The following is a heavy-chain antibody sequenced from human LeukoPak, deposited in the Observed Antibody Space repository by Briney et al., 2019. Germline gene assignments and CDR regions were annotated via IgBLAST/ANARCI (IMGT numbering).Heavy chain of an antibody. J-gene: IGHJ5*01. Sequence: GASVKVSCKASGYTFTCYYIHWVRQAPGQGLEWMGWINPNSGGTNYAQKFQGRVTMTRDTSISTAYMELSRLRSDDTAVYYCARYSRYCSGGSCYTAGNWFDSWGQGTLVTVSS. V-gene: IGHV1-2*02. CDR3: ARYSRYCSGGSCYTAGNWFDS. CDR1: GYTFTCYY. CDR2: INPNSGGT. D-gene: IGHD2-15*01.